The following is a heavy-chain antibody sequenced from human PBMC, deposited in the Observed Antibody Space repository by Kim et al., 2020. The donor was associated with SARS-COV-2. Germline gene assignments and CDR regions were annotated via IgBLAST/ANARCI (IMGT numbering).Heavy chain of an antibody. V-gene: IGHV1-69*13. CDR2: IIPIFGTA. Sequence: SVKVSCKASGGTFSSYAISWVRQAPGQGLEWMGGIIPIFGTANYAQKFQGRVTITADESTSTAYMELSSLRSEDTAVYYCARVLVPVRTLLLRLGELSLNAFDIWGQGTMVTVSS. CDR3: ARVLVPVRTLLLRLGELSLNAFDI. J-gene: IGHJ3*02. D-gene: IGHD3-16*02. CDR1: GGTFSSYA.